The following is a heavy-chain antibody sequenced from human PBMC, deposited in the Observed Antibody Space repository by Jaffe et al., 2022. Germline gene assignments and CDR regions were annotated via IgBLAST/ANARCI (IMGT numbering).Heavy chain of an antibody. D-gene: IGHD4-17*01. Sequence: EVQLVQSGAEVKKPGESLKISCKGSGYSFTSYWIGWVRQMPGKGLEWMGIIYPGDSDTRYSPSFQGQVTISADKSISTAYLQWSSLKASDTAMYYCVRPFYGGNSGSNWFDPWGQGTLVTVSS. CDR3: VRPFYGGNSGSNWFDP. CDR2: IYPGDSDT. J-gene: IGHJ5*02. CDR1: GYSFTSYW. V-gene: IGHV5-51*03.